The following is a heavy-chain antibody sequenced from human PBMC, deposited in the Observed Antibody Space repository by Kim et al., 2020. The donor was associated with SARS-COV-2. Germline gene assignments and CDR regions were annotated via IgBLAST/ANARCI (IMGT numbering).Heavy chain of an antibody. CDR1: GYTFINYP. J-gene: IGHJ2*01. CDR3: ARVSHYGSEPWYFDL. CDR2: MNTNTGKA. Sequence: ASVKVSCKASGYTFINYPLNWVRQAPGQGLEWMGWMNTNTGKATYAQGFTGRFGFSLDTSVNTAYLEISGLKAEDTAVYYCARVSHYGSEPWYFDLWGRGTLVTVSS. D-gene: IGHD3-10*01. V-gene: IGHV7-4-1*02.